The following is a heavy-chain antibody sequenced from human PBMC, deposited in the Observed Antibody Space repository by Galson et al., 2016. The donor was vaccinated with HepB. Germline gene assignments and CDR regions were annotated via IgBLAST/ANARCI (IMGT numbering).Heavy chain of an antibody. J-gene: IGHJ6*02. V-gene: IGHV5-51*01. CDR3: AREGVVQLPGRGTSTYFYFGMDV. Sequence: SGAEVKKPGESLRISCSTSGYTFNNYWIARVRQMPGKGLEWMGIIYPDDSEARYSPSFQGQVTFSVDKSISTAFLQWTSLKASDTAIYYCAREGVVQLPGRGTSTYFYFGMDVWGQGTTVTVSS. D-gene: IGHD1-1*01. CDR2: IYPDDSEA. CDR1: GYTFNNYW.